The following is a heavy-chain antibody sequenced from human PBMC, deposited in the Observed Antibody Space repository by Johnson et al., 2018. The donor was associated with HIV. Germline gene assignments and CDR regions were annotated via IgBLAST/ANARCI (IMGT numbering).Heavy chain of an antibody. Sequence: VQLVESGGGLVQPGGSLRLSCAASGFTFDDYAMHWVRQAPGKCLEWVTFIRYDGSNKYYAESVKGRFTISRDNAKNTLHLQMNSLRAEDTALYYCARGTIFGEVDAFDIWGQGTVVTISS. J-gene: IGHJ3*02. CDR2: IRYDGSNK. V-gene: IGHV3-30*02. CDR3: ARGTIFGEVDAFDI. CDR1: GFTFDDYA. D-gene: IGHD3-3*01.